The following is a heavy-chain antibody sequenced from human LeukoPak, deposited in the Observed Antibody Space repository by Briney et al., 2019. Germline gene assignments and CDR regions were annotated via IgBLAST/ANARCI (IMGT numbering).Heavy chain of an antibody. J-gene: IGHJ4*02. CDR1: GFTFSTYW. CDR2: INSDESNT. CDR3: ARDDYGDYFLPY. D-gene: IGHD4-17*01. V-gene: IGHV3-74*01. Sequence: GGSLRLSCAASGFTFSTYWMHWVRQAPGKGLVWVSRINSDESNTNYADSVKGRFTISRDNAKNTLYLKMNSLRAEDTAVYYCARDDYGDYFLPYWGQGTLVTVSS.